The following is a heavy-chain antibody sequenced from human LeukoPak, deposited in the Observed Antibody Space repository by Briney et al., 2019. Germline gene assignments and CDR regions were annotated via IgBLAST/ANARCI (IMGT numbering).Heavy chain of an antibody. J-gene: IGHJ4*02. D-gene: IGHD4-17*01. V-gene: IGHV1-8*03. Sequence: ASVKVSCKTSGYTFTTYHINWVRQASGQGLEWLGWMNPYSGDRGYAQRFQGRLSITSDTSISTAYMVLGSLKSDDTAVYFCARTTSLTASGYDCWGQGTLVTVSS. CDR3: ARTTSLTASGYDC. CDR2: MNPYSGDR. CDR1: GYTFTTYH.